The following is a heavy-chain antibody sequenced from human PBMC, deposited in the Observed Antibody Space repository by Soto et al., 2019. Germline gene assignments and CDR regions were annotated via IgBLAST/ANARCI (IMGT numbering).Heavy chain of an antibody. CDR2: ISSTTSTI. J-gene: IGHJ4*02. Sequence: EVQLVESGGGLVQTGGSLRLSCVASGFTFSSYSMTWVRQAPGKGLEWVSYISSTTSTIFYADSVKGRFTISRDNARNLLYLQMNGLRAEDTAVYYCARLTAFDYWGQGTLVTVSS. CDR3: ARLTAFDY. V-gene: IGHV3-48*01. CDR1: GFTFSSYS.